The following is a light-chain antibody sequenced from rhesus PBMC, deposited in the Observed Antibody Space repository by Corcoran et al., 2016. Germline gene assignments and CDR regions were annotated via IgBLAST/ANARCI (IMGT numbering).Light chain of an antibody. V-gene: IGKV1-94*01. CDR1: QNIYSN. J-gene: IGKJ4*01. Sequence: DIQMTQSPSALSASVGDRVTISCRASQNIYSNLAWYQPKPGKAPKLLIYAASSLQTGVSSRFSGSGSGTDDTLTISSLQPEDVATQYCLQDYTTPLTFGGGTKVEIK. CDR3: LQDYTTPLT. CDR2: AAS.